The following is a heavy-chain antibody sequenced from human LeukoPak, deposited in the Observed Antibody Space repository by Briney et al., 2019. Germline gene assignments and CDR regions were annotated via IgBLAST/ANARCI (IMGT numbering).Heavy chain of an antibody. CDR2: ISAYNGNT. Sequence: ASVKGSCMASGYTFTSYDISWVRRAPGQGLERMGWISAYNGNTNYAQKLQGRVTMTTDTSTSTAYMELRSLRSDDTAVYYCARDLDDYYDSSGYLSDWGQGTLVTVSS. D-gene: IGHD3-22*01. J-gene: IGHJ4*02. CDR3: ARDLDDYYDSSGYLSD. V-gene: IGHV1-18*01. CDR1: GYTFTSYD.